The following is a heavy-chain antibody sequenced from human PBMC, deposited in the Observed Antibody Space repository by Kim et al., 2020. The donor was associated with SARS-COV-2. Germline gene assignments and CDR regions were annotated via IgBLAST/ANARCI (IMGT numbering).Heavy chain of an antibody. D-gene: IGHD2-2*01. CDR3: ARLGVVPAAIGLT. CDR2: MYYGGST. Sequence: SETLSLTCSVSGGSVRSSNHYWGWIRQPPGKGLEWIASMYYGGSTYYNPSLQSRVTISVDTSKNQFSLKLSSVTATDMAVYYCARLGVVPAAIGLTWG. J-gene: IGHJ5*01. V-gene: IGHV4-39*01. CDR1: GGSVRSSNHY.